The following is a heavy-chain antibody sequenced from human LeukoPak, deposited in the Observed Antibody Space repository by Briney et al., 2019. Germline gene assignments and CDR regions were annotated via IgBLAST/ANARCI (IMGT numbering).Heavy chain of an antibody. D-gene: IGHD5-18*01. CDR3: ARSYSYGSRPFFDY. CDR1: GGSINGGNYY. Sequence: SETLSLTCTVSGGSINGGNYYWTWLRQPAGKGLEWIGRISPSGSTNHNPSLTSRVTISVDTSKNQFSLKLNFVTAADTAVYYCARSYSYGSRPFFDYWGQGTLVTVSS. V-gene: IGHV4-61*02. CDR2: ISPSGST. J-gene: IGHJ4*02.